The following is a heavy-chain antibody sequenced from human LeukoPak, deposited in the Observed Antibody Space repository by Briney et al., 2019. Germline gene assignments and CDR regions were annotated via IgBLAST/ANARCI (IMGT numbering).Heavy chain of an antibody. V-gene: IGHV3-23*01. D-gene: IGHD1-26*01. J-gene: IGHJ4*02. Sequence: GGSLRLSCSASGFTFASYAMSWVRQAPGEGLEWVSAVSGSGGTTYYAGSVKGRFTISRDNSKNTLYLQMNSLGAEDTALYYCAKTQNSGNYFWDYWGQGTLVTVSS. CDR1: GFTFASYA. CDR2: VSGSGGTT. CDR3: AKTQNSGNYFWDY.